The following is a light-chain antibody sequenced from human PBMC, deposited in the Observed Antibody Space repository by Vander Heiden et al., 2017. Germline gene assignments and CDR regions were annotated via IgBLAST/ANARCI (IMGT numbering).Light chain of an antibody. Sequence: SVFPQPPSVSAAPAHAVTISCSGCRPNFGNTYVSWYQQHPGTAPKLLIYENNKRPSGITDRFSGSKSGTSATLGITGLQTGDEADYYCGTWDSRLSSWVFGGGTKLTVL. CDR3: GTWDSRLSSWV. CDR1: RPNFGNTY. V-gene: IGLV1-51*01. CDR2: ENN. J-gene: IGLJ3*02.